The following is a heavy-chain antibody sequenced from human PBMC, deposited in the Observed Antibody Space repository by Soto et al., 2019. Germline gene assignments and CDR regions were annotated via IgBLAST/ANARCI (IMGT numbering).Heavy chain of an antibody. D-gene: IGHD3-9*01. V-gene: IGHV4-59*01. CDR1: GGSISSYY. J-gene: IGHJ4*03. CDR2: IYYSGST. CDR3: ARGHDILTGYYPFDY. Sequence: SETLSLTCTVSGGSISSYYWSWIRQPPGKGLEWIGYIYYSGSTNYNPSLKSRVTISVDTSKNQFSLKLSSVTAADTAVYYCARGHDILTGYYPFDYWGQGTMVTVSS.